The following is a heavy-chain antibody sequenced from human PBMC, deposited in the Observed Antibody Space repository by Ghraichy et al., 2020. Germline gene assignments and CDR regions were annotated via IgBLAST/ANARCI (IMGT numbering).Heavy chain of an antibody. CDR3: AKDTDGGFGELFNWFDP. CDR2: ISWNSGSI. V-gene: IGHV3-9*01. J-gene: IGHJ5*02. Sequence: GGSLRLSCAASGFTFDDYAMHWVRQAPGKGLEWVSGISWNSGSIGYADSVKGRFTISRDNAKNSLYLQMNSLRAEDTALYYCAKDTDGGFGELFNWFDPWGQGTLVTVSS. D-gene: IGHD3-10*01. CDR1: GFTFDDYA.